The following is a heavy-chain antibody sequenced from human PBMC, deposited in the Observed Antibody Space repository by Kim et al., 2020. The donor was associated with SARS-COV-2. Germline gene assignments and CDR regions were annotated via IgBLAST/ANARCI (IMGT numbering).Heavy chain of an antibody. V-gene: IGHV3-43*02. D-gene: IGHD1-26*01. CDR1: GFTFDDYA. CDR3: AKDVEVGIPPSWYFDL. Sequence: GGSLRLSCAASGFTFDDYAMHWVRQAPGKGLEWVSLISGDGGSTYYADSVKGRFTISRDNSKNSLYLQMNSLRTEDTALYYCAKDVEVGIPPSWYFDLWGRGTLVTVSS. CDR2: ISGDGGST. J-gene: IGHJ2*01.